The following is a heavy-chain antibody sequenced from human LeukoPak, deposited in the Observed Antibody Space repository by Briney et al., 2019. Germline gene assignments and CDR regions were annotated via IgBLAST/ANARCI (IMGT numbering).Heavy chain of an antibody. CDR1: GFTFSDHY. J-gene: IGHJ4*02. V-gene: IGHV3-11*04. Sequence: GGSLRLSCAASGFTFSDHYMDWVRQAPGKGLEWVSYISNSGSPIYYADSVKGRFTITRDNAKNSLYLQMNSLRAEDTAVYYCAREAFSENILDYWGQGTLVTVSS. D-gene: IGHD1/OR15-1a*01. CDR2: ISNSGSPI. CDR3: AREAFSENILDY.